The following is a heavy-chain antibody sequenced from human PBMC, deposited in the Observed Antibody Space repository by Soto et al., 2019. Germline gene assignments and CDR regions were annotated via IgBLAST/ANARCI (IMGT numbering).Heavy chain of an antibody. CDR1: GFAFSSSW. J-gene: IGHJ6*02. CDR2: IKEDGSGK. Sequence: LRLSCAASGFAFSSSWMSWVRQAPGKGLEWVANIKEDGSGKDYVDPVKGRFTITRDNAKNSLYLQMNNLRAEDTAVYFCTRKRFGMDVWGQGTTVTVSS. V-gene: IGHV3-7*03. CDR3: TRKRFGMDV.